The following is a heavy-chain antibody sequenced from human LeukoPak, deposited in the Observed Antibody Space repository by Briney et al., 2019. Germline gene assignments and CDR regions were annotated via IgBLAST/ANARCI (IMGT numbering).Heavy chain of an antibody. Sequence: SGGSLRLSCAASGFTFSDYYMSWIRQAPGRGLEWVSYISSSGSTIYYADSVKGRFTISRDNSKNTLYLQMNSLRAEDTAIYYCAKNGDRGAYCTGGTCYPYFYYYMDVWGKGTTVTI. V-gene: IGHV3-11*01. CDR1: GFTFSDYY. J-gene: IGHJ6*03. CDR2: ISSSGSTI. CDR3: AKNGDRGAYCTGGTCYPYFYYYMDV. D-gene: IGHD2-15*01.